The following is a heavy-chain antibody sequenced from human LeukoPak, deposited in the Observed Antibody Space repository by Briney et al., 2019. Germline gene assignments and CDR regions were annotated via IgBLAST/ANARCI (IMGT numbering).Heavy chain of an antibody. J-gene: IGHJ4*02. Sequence: ASVKVSCKASGYTFTGYYMHWVRQAPGQGLEWMGWMNPNSGNTGYAQKFQGRVTMTRNTSISTAYMELSSLRSEDTAVYYCARDSSGFDYWGQGTLVTVSS. V-gene: IGHV1-8*02. CDR1: GYTFTGYY. CDR3: ARDSSGFDY. D-gene: IGHD6-19*01. CDR2: MNPNSGNT.